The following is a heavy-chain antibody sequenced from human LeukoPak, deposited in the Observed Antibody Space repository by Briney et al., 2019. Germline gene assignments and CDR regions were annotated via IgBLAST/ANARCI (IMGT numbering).Heavy chain of an antibody. CDR3: ARQAGYSSSGIYYYYMDV. V-gene: IGHV4-39*01. Sequence: PSETLSLTCTVSGGSISSSSYYWGWIRQPPGKGLEWIGSIYYSGSTYYNPSLKSRVTISVDTSKHQFSLKLSSVTAADTAVYYCARQAGYSSSGIYYYYMDVWGKGTTVTVSS. CDR1: GGSISSSSYY. D-gene: IGHD6-13*01. J-gene: IGHJ6*03. CDR2: IYYSGST.